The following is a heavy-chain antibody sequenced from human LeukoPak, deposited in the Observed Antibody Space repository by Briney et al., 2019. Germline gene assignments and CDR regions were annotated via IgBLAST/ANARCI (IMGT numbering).Heavy chain of an antibody. CDR3: ARLDQLREIYFDY. CDR2: INWNGGST. J-gene: IGHJ4*02. V-gene: IGHV3-20*04. Sequence: GGSLRLXCAASGFTFDDYGMSWVRRAPGKVLEWVSGINWNGGSTGYADSVKGRFTISRDNAKNSLYLQMNSLRAEDTALYYCARLDQLREIYFDYWGQGTLVTVSS. CDR1: GFTFDDYG. D-gene: IGHD2-2*01.